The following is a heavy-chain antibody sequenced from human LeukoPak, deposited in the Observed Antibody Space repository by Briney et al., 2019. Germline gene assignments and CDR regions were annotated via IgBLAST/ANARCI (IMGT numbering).Heavy chain of an antibody. D-gene: IGHD3-10*01. J-gene: IGHJ5*02. CDR3: SRAIMTMVRGVPNWFDP. CDR1: GFTFGDYA. CDR2: IRKRAYGVTA. V-gene: IGHV3-49*03. Sequence: GGSLRLTCTSAGFTFGDYAMSWFRQAPGKGLEWVGFIRKRAYGVTAEYAASVKGRFIISRDDSKSIAYLQMNSLKTEDTAVYYCSRAIMTMVRGVPNWFDPWGQGTLVTVSS.